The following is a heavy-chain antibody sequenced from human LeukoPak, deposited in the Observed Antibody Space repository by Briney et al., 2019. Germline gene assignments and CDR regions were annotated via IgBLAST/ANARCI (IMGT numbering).Heavy chain of an antibody. J-gene: IGHJ4*02. CDR2: IYYSGST. CDR1: GGSISRSSYY. V-gene: IGHV4-39*07. D-gene: IGHD5-12*01. Sequence: SETLSLTCTVSGGSISRSSYYWGWIRQPPGKGLEWIGSIYYSGSTYYNPSLKSRVTISVDTSKNQFSLKLSSVTAADTAVYYCARWGRTFYSGYNGPSFPVYYFDYWGQGTLVTVSS. CDR3: ARWGRTFYSGYNGPSFPVYYFDY.